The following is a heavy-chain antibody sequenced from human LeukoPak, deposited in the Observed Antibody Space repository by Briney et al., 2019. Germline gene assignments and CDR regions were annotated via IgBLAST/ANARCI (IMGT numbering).Heavy chain of an antibody. CDR1: GGSFSGYY. CDR3: ARGGGYSSGWPFDY. J-gene: IGHJ4*02. V-gene: IGHV4-34*01. CDR2: INHSGST. D-gene: IGHD6-19*01. Sequence: WETLSLACANYGGSFSGYYWGWIRQPPGKGLEWIGSINHSGSTNYNPSLNSRVTILVDTSKNQFHLKLSSVTAADTAVYYCARGGGYSSGWPFDYWGQGTLVTVSS.